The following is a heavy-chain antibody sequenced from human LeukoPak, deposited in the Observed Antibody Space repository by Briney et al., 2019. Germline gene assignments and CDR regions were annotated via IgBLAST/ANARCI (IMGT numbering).Heavy chain of an antibody. D-gene: IGHD3-10*01. CDR1: GFTFSSYS. CDR2: ISSSSSYI. CDR3: ARVWFGELWEAFDI. Sequence: GGSLRLSCAASGFTFSSYSMNWVRQAPGKGLEWVSSISSSSSYIYYADSVKGRFTISRDNAKNSLYLQMNSLRAEDTAVYYCARVWFGELWEAFDIWGQGTMVTVSS. V-gene: IGHV3-21*01. J-gene: IGHJ3*02.